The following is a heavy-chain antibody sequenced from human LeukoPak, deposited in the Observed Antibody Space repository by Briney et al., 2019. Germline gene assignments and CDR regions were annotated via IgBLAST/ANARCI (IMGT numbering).Heavy chain of an antibody. V-gene: IGHV4-4*07. D-gene: IGHD3-16*02. Sequence: PSETLSLTCTVSGGSISSYYWSWIRQPAGKGPEWIGRIYTSGSTNYNPSLKSRVTISIDTSRDQFFLRLISVTAADTAVYYCARHETTFGGVIGGGLHYWGQGTLVTVSS. CDR1: GGSISSYY. CDR3: ARHETTFGGVIGGGLHY. CDR2: IYTSGST. J-gene: IGHJ4*02.